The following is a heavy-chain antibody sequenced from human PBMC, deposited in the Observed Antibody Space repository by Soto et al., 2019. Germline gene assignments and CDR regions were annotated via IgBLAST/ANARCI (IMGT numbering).Heavy chain of an antibody. J-gene: IGHJ5*02. V-gene: IGHV4-34*01. CDR2: INHSGST. D-gene: IGHD6-19*01. CDR3: ARGNTHAPVAGNSNWFDP. Sequence: SETLSLTCAVYGGSFSGYYWSWIRQPPGKGLEWIGEINHSGSTNYNPSLKSRVTISVDTSKNQFSLKLSSVTAADTAVYYCARGNTHAPVAGNSNWFDPWGQGTLVTVSS. CDR1: GGSFSGYY.